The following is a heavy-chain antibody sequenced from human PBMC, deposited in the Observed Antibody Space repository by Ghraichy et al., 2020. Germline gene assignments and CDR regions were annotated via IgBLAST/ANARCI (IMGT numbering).Heavy chain of an antibody. V-gene: IGHV3-66*01. CDR3: ASRLCGGDCYPYYYYGMDV. CDR1: GFTVSSNY. D-gene: IGHD2-21*02. J-gene: IGHJ6*02. Sequence: GGSLRLSCAASGFTVSSNYMSWVRQAPGKGLEWVSVIYSGGSTYYADSVKGRFTISRDNSKNTLYLQMNSLRAEDTAVYYCASRLCGGDCYPYYYYGMDVWGQGTTVTVSS. CDR2: IYSGGST.